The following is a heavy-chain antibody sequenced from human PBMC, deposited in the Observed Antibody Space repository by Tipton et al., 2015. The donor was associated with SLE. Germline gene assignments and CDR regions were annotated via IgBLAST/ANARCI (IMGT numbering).Heavy chain of an antibody. V-gene: IGHV1-46*01. Sequence: QSGPEVKKPGASVKVSCKASGCTFTSYYMHWVRQAPGQGLEWMGIINPSGGSTSYAQKFQGRVTMTRDTSTSTVYMELSSLRSEDTAVYYCASHPGYCSSTSCYPLGYWGQGTLVTVSS. CDR3: ASHPGYCSSTSCYPLGY. CDR1: GCTFTSYY. D-gene: IGHD2-2*01. CDR2: INPSGGST. J-gene: IGHJ4*02.